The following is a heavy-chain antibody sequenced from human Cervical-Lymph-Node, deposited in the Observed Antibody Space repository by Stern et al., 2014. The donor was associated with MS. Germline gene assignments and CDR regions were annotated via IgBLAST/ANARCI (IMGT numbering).Heavy chain of an antibody. CDR1: GGSINIGDYY. J-gene: IGHJ4*02. CDR2: IYNIGST. V-gene: IGHV4-31*03. CDR3: AGGTVAGLFDY. D-gene: IGHD6-19*01. Sequence: VQLVESGPGLVKPSQTLSLTCTVSGGSINIGDYYWSWLRHLPGKGLEWIGYIYNIGSTSYKPSLQSRVNISADTSKNQFSLNLNSVTAADTAVYYCAGGTVAGLFDYWGQGTLVTVSS.